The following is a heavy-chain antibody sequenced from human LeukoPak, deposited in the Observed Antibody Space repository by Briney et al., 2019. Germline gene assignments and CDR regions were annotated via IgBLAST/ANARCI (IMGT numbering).Heavy chain of an antibody. Sequence: SETLSLTCAVYGGSFSGYYWSWIRQPPGKGLEWIGEINHSGSTNYNPSLKSRVTISVDTSKNQFSLKLSSVTAADTAVYYCARGHSSGYYVYFDYWGQGTLVTVSS. D-gene: IGHD3-22*01. V-gene: IGHV4-34*01. CDR1: GGSFSGYY. CDR2: INHSGST. J-gene: IGHJ4*02. CDR3: ARGHSSGYYVYFDY.